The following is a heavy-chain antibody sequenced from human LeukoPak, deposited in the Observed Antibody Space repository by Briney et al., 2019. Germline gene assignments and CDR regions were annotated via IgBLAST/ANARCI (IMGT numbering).Heavy chain of an antibody. CDR2: IIPIFGTA. J-gene: IGHJ5*02. V-gene: IGHV1-69*01. D-gene: IGHD2-2*01. CDR1: GGTFSSYA. CDR3: ARDRRGRYCSSISCYLGCFDP. Sequence: SVKVSCKASGGTFSSYAISWVRQAPGQGLEWMGGIIPIFGTANYAQKFQGRVKITADESTSTAYMELSSLRSDDTAAYYCARDRRGRYCSSISCYLGCFDPWGQGTLVTVSS.